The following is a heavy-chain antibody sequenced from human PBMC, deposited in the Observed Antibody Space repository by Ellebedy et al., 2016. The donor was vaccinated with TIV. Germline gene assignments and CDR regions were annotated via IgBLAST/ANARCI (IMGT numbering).Heavy chain of an antibody. V-gene: IGHV1-2*02. J-gene: IGHJ4*02. D-gene: IGHD5/OR15-5a*01. Sequence: AASVKVSCKTSGYTFTDYYIHWVRQAPGQGLKWMAWINPNSGGTNYAQKFQGRVTVTRDTSTSTAFLELSRLRSDDTAVYYCTRDLTNIVSGDYWGQGTLVTVSS. CDR2: INPNSGGT. CDR3: TRDLTNIVSGDY. CDR1: GYTFTDYY.